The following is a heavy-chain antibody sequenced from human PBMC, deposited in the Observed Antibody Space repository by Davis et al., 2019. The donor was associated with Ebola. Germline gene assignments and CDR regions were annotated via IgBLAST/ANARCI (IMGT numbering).Heavy chain of an antibody. Sequence: GESLKISCAASGFVFRNYVMSWVRQAPGKGLEWVSTLGTSADTYYADSVKGRFTVSRDNSKNTLYLQMNILRTEDTAVYYCAQDWYYYGSGSFGAFDVWGQGTMVTVSS. D-gene: IGHD3-10*01. CDR1: GFVFRNYV. V-gene: IGHV3-23*01. CDR2: LGTSADT. CDR3: AQDWYYYGSGSFGAFDV. J-gene: IGHJ3*01.